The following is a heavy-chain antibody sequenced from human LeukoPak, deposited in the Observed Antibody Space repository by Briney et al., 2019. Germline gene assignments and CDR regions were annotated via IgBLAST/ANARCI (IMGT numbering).Heavy chain of an antibody. V-gene: IGHV3-23*01. Sequence: GGSLRLSCTASGFTFSDYAMSWVRQAPGKGLEWVSVISDRGANTFYADSVKGRVTISKDFSKNTLFLQMTSLRAEDTAVYYCAKTGGSGSYYSALDYWGQGTLVTVSS. CDR2: ISDRGANT. CDR3: AKTGGSGSYYSALDY. D-gene: IGHD3-10*01. CDR1: GFTFSDYA. J-gene: IGHJ4*02.